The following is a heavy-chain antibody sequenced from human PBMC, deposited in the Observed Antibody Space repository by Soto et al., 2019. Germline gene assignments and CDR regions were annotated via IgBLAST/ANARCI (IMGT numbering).Heavy chain of an antibody. CDR2: IYYSGST. D-gene: IGHD3-22*01. J-gene: IGHJ3*02. V-gene: IGHV4-59*01. CDR3: ARDLSTYYYDSSGSSHAFDI. CDR1: GGSISSYY. Sequence: LETLSLTCTVSGGSISSYYWSWIRQPPGKGLEWIGYIYYSGSTNYNPSLKSRVTISVDTSKNQFSLKLSSVTAADTAVYYCARDLSTYYYDSSGSSHAFDIWGQGTMVIVSS.